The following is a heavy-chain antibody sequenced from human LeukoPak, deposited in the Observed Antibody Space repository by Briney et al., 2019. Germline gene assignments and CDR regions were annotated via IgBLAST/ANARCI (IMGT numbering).Heavy chain of an antibody. CDR2: IHYSGIT. CDR1: DGSISSGSYY. V-gene: IGHV4-39*01. CDR3: ARQPHAFDNWFDS. Sequence: SETLSLTCTVSDGSISSGSYYWGWIRQPPGKGLEWIRNIHYSGITYYNPSLKSRVTISVDTSKNQFSLKLTSVTAADTAFYYCARQPHAFDNWFDSWGQGTLVTVSS. D-gene: IGHD3-10*01. J-gene: IGHJ5*01.